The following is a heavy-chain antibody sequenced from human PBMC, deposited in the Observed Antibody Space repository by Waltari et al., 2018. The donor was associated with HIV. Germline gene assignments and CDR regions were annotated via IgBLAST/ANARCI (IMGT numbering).Heavy chain of an antibody. D-gene: IGHD3-22*01. CDR3: ARKRYYYDSSGYYPNWFDP. CDR1: GGSISSSSYY. Sequence: QLQLQESGPGLVKPSETLSLTCTVSGGSISSSSYYWGWIRQPPGKGLEWIGSIYYSGSTYYNPSLKRRVTISVDTSKNQFSLKLSSVTAADTAVYYCARKRYYYDSSGYYPNWFDPWGQGTLVTVSS. J-gene: IGHJ5*02. V-gene: IGHV4-39*07. CDR2: IYYSGST.